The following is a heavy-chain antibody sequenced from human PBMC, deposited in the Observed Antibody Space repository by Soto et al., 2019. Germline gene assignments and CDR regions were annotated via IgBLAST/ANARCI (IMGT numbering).Heavy chain of an antibody. D-gene: IGHD5-18*01. CDR2: ISGSGGST. CDR1: GFTFSSYA. V-gene: IGHV3-23*01. CDR3: ATDLHRLGYSYGLDY. J-gene: IGHJ4*02. Sequence: EVQLLESGGGLVQPGGSLRLSCAASGFTFSSYAMSWVRQAPGKGLEWVSAISGSGGSTYYADSVKGRFTISRDNSKNTLYLQMNSLRAEDTAVYYCATDLHRLGYSYGLDYWGQGTLVTVSS.